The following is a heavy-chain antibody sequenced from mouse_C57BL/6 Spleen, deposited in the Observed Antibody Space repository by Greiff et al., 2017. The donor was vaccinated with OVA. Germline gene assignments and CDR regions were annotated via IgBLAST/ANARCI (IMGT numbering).Heavy chain of an antibody. J-gene: IGHJ1*03. V-gene: IGHV1-50*01. CDR2: IDPSDSYT. CDR1: GYTFTSYW. CDR3: ARSNGYYLDWYFDV. Sequence: QVQLKQPGAELVKPGASVKLSCKASGYTFTSYWMQWVKQRPGQGLEWIGEIDPSDSYTNYNQKFKGKATLTVDTSSSTAYMQLSSLTSEDSAVYYCARSNGYYLDWYFDVWGTGTTVTVSS. D-gene: IGHD2-3*01.